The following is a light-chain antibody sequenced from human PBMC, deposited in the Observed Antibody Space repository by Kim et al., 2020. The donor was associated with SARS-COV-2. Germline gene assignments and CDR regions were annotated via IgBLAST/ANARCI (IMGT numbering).Light chain of an antibody. Sequence: EIVMTQSPATLSVSPGERVTLSCRASRSISSYLAWYQQKPGQAPRLLIYGTSTRATGIPARFSGSGSGTDFTLTISSLQSEDFAVYYCQQYNWPLFTFGPGTKVDIK. J-gene: IGKJ3*01. CDR3: QQYNWPLFT. CDR2: GTS. V-gene: IGKV3-15*01. CDR1: RSISSY.